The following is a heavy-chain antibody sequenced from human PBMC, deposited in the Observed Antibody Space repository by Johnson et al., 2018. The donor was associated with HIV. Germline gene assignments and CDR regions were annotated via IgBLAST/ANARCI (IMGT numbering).Heavy chain of an antibody. J-gene: IGHJ3*02. V-gene: IGHV3-30*02. CDR2: IRYGGRNK. CDR3: AKGGDYVWGSYRYPDAFDI. CDR1: EFTFSSYG. D-gene: IGHD3-16*02. Sequence: QVQLVESGGGVVQPGGSLRLSCAASEFTFSSYGMHWVRQAPGKGLEWVAFIRYGGRNKYYPDSVKGRFTISSDNSKNTLYLQMNSLRAEDTAVYYCAKGGDYVWGSYRYPDAFDIWGQGTMVTVSS.